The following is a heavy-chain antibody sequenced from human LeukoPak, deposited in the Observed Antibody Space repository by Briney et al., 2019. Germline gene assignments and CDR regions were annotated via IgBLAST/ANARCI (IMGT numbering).Heavy chain of an antibody. J-gene: IGHJ4*02. D-gene: IGHD3-22*01. CDR2: IYTSGST. CDR3: ARAKDPAYYDSSGYYLDY. CDR1: GGSISSGSYY. Sequence: SETLSLTCTVSGGSISSGSYYWSWIRQPAGKGLEWIGRIYTSGSTNYNPSLKSRVTISVDTSKNQFPLKLSSVTAADTAVYYCARAKDPAYYDSSGYYLDYWGQGTLVTVSS. V-gene: IGHV4-61*02.